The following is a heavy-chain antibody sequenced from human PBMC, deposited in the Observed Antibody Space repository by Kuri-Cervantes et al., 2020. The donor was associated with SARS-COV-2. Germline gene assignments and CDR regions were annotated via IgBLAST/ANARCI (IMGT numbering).Heavy chain of an antibody. V-gene: IGHV1-2*02. CDR2: INPNSGGT. CDR3: ARAFRYYDFWSGSDAFDI. J-gene: IGHJ3*02. D-gene: IGHD3-3*01. CDR1: GYTFTGYY. Sequence: ASVQVSCKASGYTFTGYYMHWVRQAPGQGLEWMGWINPNSGGTNYAQKFQGRVTMTRDTSISTAYMELSRLRSDDTAVYYCARAFRYYDFWSGSDAFDIWGQGTMVTVSS.